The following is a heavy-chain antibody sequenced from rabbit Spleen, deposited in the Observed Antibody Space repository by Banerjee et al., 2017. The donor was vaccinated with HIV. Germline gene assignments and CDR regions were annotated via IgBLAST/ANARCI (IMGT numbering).Heavy chain of an antibody. Sequence: QKQLMESGGGLVQPEGSLTLTCTVSGFDFSINYVMRWVRQAPGKGLEWIASIYPSNGVTYYANWAKGRFTISKTSSTTVTLQMTSLTAADTATYFCASDIYGYGGFSLWGQGTLVTVS. CDR3: ASDIYGYGGFSL. D-gene: IGHD6-1*01. V-gene: IGHV1S45*01. J-gene: IGHJ4*01. CDR1: GFDFSINYV. CDR2: IYPSNGVT.